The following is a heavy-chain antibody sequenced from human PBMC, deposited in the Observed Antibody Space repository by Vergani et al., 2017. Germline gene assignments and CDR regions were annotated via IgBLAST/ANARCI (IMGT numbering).Heavy chain of an antibody. D-gene: IGHD4-17*01. J-gene: IGHJ6*02. Sequence: EVQLVQSGAEVKKPGATMKISCKVSGYTFTDHYMLWVKQAPGKGLEWMGLVDPEDGETIYAEKFKGRVTIAADTSTDTAHLELSSLRSEDTAVYYCATPQTVTTGGMEVWGQGTTVIVS. CDR2: VDPEDGET. CDR1: GYTFTDHY. CDR3: ATPQTVTTGGMEV. V-gene: IGHV1-69-2*01.